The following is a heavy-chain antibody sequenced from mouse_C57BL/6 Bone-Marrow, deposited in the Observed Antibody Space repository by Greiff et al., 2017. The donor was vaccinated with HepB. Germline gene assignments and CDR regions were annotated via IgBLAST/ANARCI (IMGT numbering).Heavy chain of an antibody. V-gene: IGHV14-4*01. CDR1: GFNIKDYY. Sequence: VQLQQSGAELVKPGASVKLSCTASGFNIKDYYMHWVKQRPEQGLEWIGWIDPENGDTEYASKFQGKATITADTSSNTAYLQLSSLTSEDTAVYYCTTTYGNSDYYYAMDYWGQGTSVTVSS. CDR3: TTTYGNSDYYYAMDY. D-gene: IGHD2-1*01. CDR2: IDPENGDT. J-gene: IGHJ4*01.